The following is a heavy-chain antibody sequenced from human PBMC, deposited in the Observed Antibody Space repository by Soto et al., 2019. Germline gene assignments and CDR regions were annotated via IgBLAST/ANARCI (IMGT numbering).Heavy chain of an antibody. D-gene: IGHD3-3*01. V-gene: IGHV2-5*02. CDR3: AHRATSTILGLIIDNGVWFDP. J-gene: IGHJ5*02. Sequence: QITLKESGPTLVKPTQTLTLTCTFSGFSLSTSGEAVGWIRQPPGKALEWLALIYWDDDKRYSPILKSRLTITKDTSKNQVVLTMTNMDPVDTATYYCAHRATSTILGLIIDNGVWFDPWGQGTLVTVSS. CDR1: GFSLSTSGEA. CDR2: IYWDDDK.